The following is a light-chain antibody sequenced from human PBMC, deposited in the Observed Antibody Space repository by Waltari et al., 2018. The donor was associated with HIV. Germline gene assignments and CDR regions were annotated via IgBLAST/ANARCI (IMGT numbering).Light chain of an antibody. Sequence: QSVLTQPPSASGTPGQRVTISCSGSSSNLGTNTVSWYQQVPGTSPKLLIYNNNQRPAGVPARFSGSKAGTSASLAITGLQSEDEADYHCAAWDDSLNGQVVFGGGTKLTVL. V-gene: IGLV1-44*01. J-gene: IGLJ3*02. CDR1: SSNLGTNT. CDR2: NNN. CDR3: AAWDDSLNGQVV.